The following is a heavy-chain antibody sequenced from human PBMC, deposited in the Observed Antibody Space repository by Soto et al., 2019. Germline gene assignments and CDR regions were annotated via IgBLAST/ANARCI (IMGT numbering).Heavy chain of an antibody. CDR3: ARVGGINWFDP. J-gene: IGHJ5*02. V-gene: IGHV4-59*12. D-gene: IGHD1-20*01. CDR2: IYYSGST. CDR1: GGNIGNYC. Sequence: TVAGGNIGNYCWSWIRQTPGKGLEWIGYIYYSGSTYYNPSLKSRVTISVETSKNQFSLKLSSVTAADTAVYYCARVGGINWFDPWGQGTLVTVSS.